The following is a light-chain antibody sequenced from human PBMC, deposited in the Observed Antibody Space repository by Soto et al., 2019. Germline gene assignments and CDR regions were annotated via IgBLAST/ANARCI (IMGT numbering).Light chain of an antibody. CDR1: QSISSW. J-gene: IGKJ4*01. CDR3: QQYDIFSLT. Sequence: DIQMTQSPSTLSASVGDRVTITCRASQSISSWLAWYQQKPGKAPKRLIYKASTLESGIPSRFSGGGSGTEFTLTISSLQPDDFATYYCQQYDIFSLTFGGGTKVELK. V-gene: IGKV1-5*03. CDR2: KAS.